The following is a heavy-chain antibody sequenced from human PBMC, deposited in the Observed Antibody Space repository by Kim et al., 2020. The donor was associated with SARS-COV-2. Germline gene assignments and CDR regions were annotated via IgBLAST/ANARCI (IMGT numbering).Heavy chain of an antibody. Sequence: GGSLRLSCAASGFTFSSYWMTWVRQAPGKGLEWVASINQDGSEKKYVDSVKGRFTISRDNAKNSVYLHMYSLRVEDTAVYYCARGVTGTSPYYWGQETRITVSS. J-gene: IGHJ4*02. CDR1: GFTFSSYW. V-gene: IGHV3-7*03. CDR3: ARGVTGTSPYY. D-gene: IGHD1-7*01. CDR2: INQDGSEK.